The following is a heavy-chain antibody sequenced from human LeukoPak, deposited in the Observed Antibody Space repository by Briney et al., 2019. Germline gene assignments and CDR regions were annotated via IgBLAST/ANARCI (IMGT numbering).Heavy chain of an antibody. D-gene: IGHD6-6*01. J-gene: IGHJ4*02. Sequence: SETLSLTCAVYGGSFSGYYWSWIRQPPGKGLEWIGEINHSGSTNYNPSLKSRVTISVDTSKNQFSLKLSSVTAADTAVYYCARHQSVAARPDYFDYWGQGTLVTVSS. CDR1: GGSFSGYY. V-gene: IGHV4-34*01. CDR2: INHSGST. CDR3: ARHQSVAARPDYFDY.